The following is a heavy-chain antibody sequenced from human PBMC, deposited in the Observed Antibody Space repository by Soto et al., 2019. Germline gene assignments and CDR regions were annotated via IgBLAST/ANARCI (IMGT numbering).Heavy chain of an antibody. J-gene: IGHJ4*02. CDR3: ASSGYYLPFDY. V-gene: IGHV3-30-3*01. Sequence: GGSLRLSCAASGFTFGGYTMHWVRQAPGKGLECLAVIPSDGSNKYYADSVRGRFTISRDNSKNTLYLQMNSLRAEDTALYYCASSGYYLPFDYWGQGTLVTVSS. CDR2: IPSDGSNK. D-gene: IGHD3-22*01. CDR1: GFTFGGYT.